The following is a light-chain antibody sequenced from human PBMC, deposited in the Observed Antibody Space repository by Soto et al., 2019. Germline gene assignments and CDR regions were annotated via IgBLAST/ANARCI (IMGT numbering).Light chain of an antibody. CDR1: QSVSSNY. CDR3: QQYGSSPGT. J-gene: IGKJ1*01. Sequence: EVVLTQSPVTLSLSPGERATLSCRASQSVSSNYLAWYQQKPGRAPRLLIYDASNRATGIPDRFSGSGSGTDFTLTISRLEPEDFAMYYCQQYGSSPGTFGQGTKVDIK. V-gene: IGKV3-20*01. CDR2: DAS.